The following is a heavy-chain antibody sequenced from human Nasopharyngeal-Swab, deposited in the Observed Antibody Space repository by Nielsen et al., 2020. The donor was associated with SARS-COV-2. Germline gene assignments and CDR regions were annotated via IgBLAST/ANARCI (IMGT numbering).Heavy chain of an antibody. J-gene: IGHJ4*02. V-gene: IGHV1-8*01. CDR3: ARGGSSSYYFDY. Sequence: ASVKVSCKASGYTFTSYDINWVRQATGQGLEWMGWMNPNSGNTGYAQKFQGRVTMTRNTSISTAYMELSGLRSEDTAVYYCARGGSSSYYFDYWGQGTLVTVSS. D-gene: IGHD2-15*01. CDR1: GYTFTSYD. CDR2: MNPNSGNT.